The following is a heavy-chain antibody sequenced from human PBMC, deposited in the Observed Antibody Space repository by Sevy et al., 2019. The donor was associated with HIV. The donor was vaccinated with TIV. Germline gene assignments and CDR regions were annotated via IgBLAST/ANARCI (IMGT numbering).Heavy chain of an antibody. CDR1: GFTFSSYA. CDR3: AKPRESSSYYMDV. D-gene: IGHD1-26*01. CDR2: IGGGSGGTT. J-gene: IGHJ6*03. V-gene: IGHV3-23*01. Sequence: GGSLRLSCAASGFTFSSYAMRWVRQAPGKGLEWVSAIGGGSGGTTYYADSVKGRCTISRDNSKNTLYLQMNTLRAEDTAVYYCAKPRESSSYYMDVWGKGTTVTVSS.